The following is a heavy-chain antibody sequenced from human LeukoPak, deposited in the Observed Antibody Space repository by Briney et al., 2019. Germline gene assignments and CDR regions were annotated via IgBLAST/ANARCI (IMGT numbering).Heavy chain of an antibody. CDR1: GFTFSDYY. V-gene: IGHV3-11*06. J-gene: IGHJ3*02. Sequence: PGGSLRLSCAASGFTFSDYYMTWIRQAPGKGLEWVSYISGSSTNTNYADSVKGRFTISRDNAKNSLYLQMNSLRVEDTAVYYCARRQGDGFDIWGQGTMVTVSS. CDR2: ISGSSTNT. CDR3: ARRQGDGFDI.